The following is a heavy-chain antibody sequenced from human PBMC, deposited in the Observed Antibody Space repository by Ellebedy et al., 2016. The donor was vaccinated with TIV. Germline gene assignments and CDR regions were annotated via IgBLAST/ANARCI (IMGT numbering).Heavy chain of an antibody. J-gene: IGHJ4*02. CDR3: SFKGVATRVY. V-gene: IGHV3-23*01. D-gene: IGHD4-23*01. Sequence: GESLKISCAASGFSFTNYAMNWVRQAPGKGLEGVSAVSSSGDTTYYADSVKGRFTISRDNSKNTLYLQMSSLRAENTAVYYCSFKGVATRVYWGQGTLVTVSS. CDR1: GFSFTNYA. CDR2: VSSSGDTT.